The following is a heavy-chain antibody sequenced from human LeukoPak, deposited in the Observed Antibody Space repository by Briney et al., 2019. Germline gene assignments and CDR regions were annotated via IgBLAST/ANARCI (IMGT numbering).Heavy chain of an antibody. J-gene: IGHJ4*02. CDR3: ARLGVAAHVDY. Sequence: PGGYLRLSCAASGFTFSTYAMTWVRQAPGKGLKWVSAISDSGGVTFYADSVRGRFTFSRDNSKNTLYLQMNRLSAEDTAVYYCARLGVAAHVDYWGQGTLVTVSS. D-gene: IGHD2-21*01. CDR1: GFTFSTYA. V-gene: IGHV3-23*01. CDR2: ISDSGGVT.